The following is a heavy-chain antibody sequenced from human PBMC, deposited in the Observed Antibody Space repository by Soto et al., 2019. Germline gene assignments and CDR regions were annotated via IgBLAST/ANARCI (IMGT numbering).Heavy chain of an antibody. V-gene: IGHV3-23*01. D-gene: IGHD6-19*01. J-gene: IGHJ6*02. CDR3: AKDRSENFWVYYYAMDV. Sequence: ETLSLTCAVYGGSFSCAYAMSWVRQAPGKGLEWVSGISGSSSGTYYTDSVKGRFTISRDNSKNTVYLQMNSLRGEDTAVYYCAKDRSENFWVYYYAMDVWGQGTAVTVSS. CDR2: ISGSSSGT. CDR1: GGSFSCAYA.